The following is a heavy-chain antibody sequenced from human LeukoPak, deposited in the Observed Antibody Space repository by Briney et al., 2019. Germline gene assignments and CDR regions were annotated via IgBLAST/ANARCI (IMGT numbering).Heavy chain of an antibody. Sequence: PGGSLRLSCAASGFTFSRYWMHWVRQARGKGLVCVSRMNTDGSRTDYADSVKGRFTISRDNAKNTLYLQMNSLGVEDTAVYSCASDFGGHDDFWGQGILVTVSS. V-gene: IGHV3-74*01. D-gene: IGHD4-23*01. CDR1: GFTFSRYW. CDR3: ASDFGGHDDF. J-gene: IGHJ4*02. CDR2: MNTDGSRT.